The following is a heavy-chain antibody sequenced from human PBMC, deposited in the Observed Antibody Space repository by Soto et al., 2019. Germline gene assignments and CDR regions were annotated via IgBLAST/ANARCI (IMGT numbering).Heavy chain of an antibody. D-gene: IGHD1-26*01. CDR3: ARAYSGSYVDAFDI. CDR2: IIPIFGTA. J-gene: IGHJ3*02. CDR1: GGTFSSYA. Sequence: ASVKVSCKASGGTFSSYATSWVRQAPGQGLEWMGGIIPIFGTANYAQKFQGRVTITADESTSTAYMELSSLRSEDTAVYYCARAYSGSYVDAFDIWGQGTMVTVSS. V-gene: IGHV1-69*13.